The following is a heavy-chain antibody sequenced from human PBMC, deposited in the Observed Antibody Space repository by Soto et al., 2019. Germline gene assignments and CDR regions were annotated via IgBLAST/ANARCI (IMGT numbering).Heavy chain of an antibody. CDR1: GFTFNTYG. D-gene: IGHD2-2*01. CDR2: IWYDGSNK. V-gene: IGHV3-33*01. CDR3: ARDLGYCSSTSCYRNWFDP. J-gene: IGHJ5*02. Sequence: QEQLVESGGGVVQPGRSLRLSCAASGFTFNTYGMHWVRQIPGNGLQWVAIIWYDGSNKYYADSVKGRFTISRDNSKNTLYLQMNSLRAEDTAVYYCARDLGYCSSTSCYRNWFDPWGQGTLVTVSS.